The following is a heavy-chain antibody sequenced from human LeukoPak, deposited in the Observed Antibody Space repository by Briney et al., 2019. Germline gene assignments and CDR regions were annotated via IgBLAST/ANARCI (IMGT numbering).Heavy chain of an antibody. D-gene: IGHD5-24*01. Sequence: QPGGSLRLSCAASGFTVSSNYMSWVRQAPGKGLEWVSLIYSGGTAYYADSVKGRFTISRDNSKNTLYLQMNSLRAEDTAVYYCARDRRDGYTFYAFDIWGQGTMVTVSS. V-gene: IGHV3-66*01. CDR2: IYSGGTA. CDR3: ARDRRDGYTFYAFDI. J-gene: IGHJ3*02. CDR1: GFTVSSNY.